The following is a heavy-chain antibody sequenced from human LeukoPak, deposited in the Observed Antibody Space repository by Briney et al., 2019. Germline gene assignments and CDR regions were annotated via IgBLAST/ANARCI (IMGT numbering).Heavy chain of an antibody. CDR3: ARAPRYCSGGSCYYYYGMDV. D-gene: IGHD2-15*01. CDR2: IYYCRST. J-gene: IGHJ6*02. V-gene: IGHV4-30-4*01. Sequence: SETLSLTCTVSGGSISSGDYYWSWIRQPPGKGLEWIGYIYYCRSTYYNPSLKSRVTISVDTSKNQFSLKLSSVTAADTVVYYCARAPRYCSGGSCYYYYGMDVWGQGTTVTVSS. CDR1: GGSISSGDYY.